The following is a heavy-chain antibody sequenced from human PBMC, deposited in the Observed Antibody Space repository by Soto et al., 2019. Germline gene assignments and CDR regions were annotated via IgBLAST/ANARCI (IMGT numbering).Heavy chain of an antibody. D-gene: IGHD2-8*02. J-gene: IGHJ4*02. CDR3: ARDKITGPFDY. CDR1: GGSISSGY. CDR2: IYYSGST. V-gene: IGHV4-59*12. Sequence: SETLSLTCSVSGGSISSGYWTWIRHPPGKGLEWIGSIYYSGSTYYNPSLKSRVTISVDTSKNQFSLKLTSVTAADTAVYYCARDKITGPFDYWGQGTLVTVSS.